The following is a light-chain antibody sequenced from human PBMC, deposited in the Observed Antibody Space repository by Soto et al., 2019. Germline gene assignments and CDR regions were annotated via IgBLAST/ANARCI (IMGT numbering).Light chain of an antibody. J-gene: IGLJ3*02. Sequence: SYELTQPPSVSVAPGQTARITCGGNDLGTKSVHWYQQKPGQAPVLVVYDDRDRPSGIPERFSGSNSGNTATLTISRVEAGDEADYYCQVWDGSSDWAFGGGTKLTVL. CDR2: DDR. V-gene: IGLV3-21*02. CDR1: DLGTKS. CDR3: QVWDGSSDWA.